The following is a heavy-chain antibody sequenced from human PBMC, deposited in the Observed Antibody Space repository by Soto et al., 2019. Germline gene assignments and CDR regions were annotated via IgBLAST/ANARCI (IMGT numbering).Heavy chain of an antibody. V-gene: IGHV4-30-4*01. CDR3: ASGGGYYDFWSGYRPYGMDV. Sequence: LSLTCTVSGGSISSGDYYWSWIRQPPGKGLEWIGYIYYSGSTYYNPSLKSRVTISVDTSKNQFSLKLSSVTAADTAVYYCASGGGYYDFWSGYRPYGMDVWGQGTTVTVSS. CDR2: IYYSGST. D-gene: IGHD3-3*01. CDR1: GGSISSGDYY. J-gene: IGHJ6*02.